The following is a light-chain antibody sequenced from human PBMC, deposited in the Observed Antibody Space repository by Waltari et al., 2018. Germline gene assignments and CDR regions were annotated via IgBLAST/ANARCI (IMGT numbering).Light chain of an antibody. V-gene: IGKV1-39*01. CDR1: QSISRY. J-gene: IGKJ2*01. CDR3: QQSYSTPYT. Sequence: DIQMTQSPSSLSASVGDSVTITCRASQSISRYVNWYQQKPGKAPKLLIYAASSLQSGLPSRFSGSGSXTXXTLTLSSXQPEXXXTYYCQQSYSTPYTFGQGTKLEIK. CDR2: AAS.